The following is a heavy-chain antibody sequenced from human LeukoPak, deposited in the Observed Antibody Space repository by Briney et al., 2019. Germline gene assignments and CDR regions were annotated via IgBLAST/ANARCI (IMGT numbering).Heavy chain of an antibody. Sequence: ASVKVPCKASGYTFSSYGISWVRQAPGQGLEWMGCITIYNGNTNYAQKFQGRVTTTTDTLTTTVYMELRSLRSDDTAVYYCARDGDSGSFFWGQGTLVTVSS. D-gene: IGHD1-26*01. CDR1: GYTFSSYG. CDR2: ITIYNGNT. J-gene: IGHJ4*02. CDR3: ARDGDSGSFF. V-gene: IGHV1-18*01.